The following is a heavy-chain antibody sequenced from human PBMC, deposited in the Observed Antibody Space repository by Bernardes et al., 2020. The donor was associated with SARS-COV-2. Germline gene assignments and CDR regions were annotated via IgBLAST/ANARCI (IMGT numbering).Heavy chain of an antibody. CDR2: VESESAGGAT. V-gene: IGHV3-15*04. D-gene: IGHD1-26*01. Sequence: GGSLRLSCAASGFTFIDAWMSWVRQAPGKGLEWVGRVESESAGGATDYAAPVKGRFTISKDASQTTLYLHMNSLKTEDTALYYCVRGGHYFDPWGQGALVTVSS. J-gene: IGHJ5*02. CDR1: GFTFIDAW. CDR3: VRGGHYFDP.